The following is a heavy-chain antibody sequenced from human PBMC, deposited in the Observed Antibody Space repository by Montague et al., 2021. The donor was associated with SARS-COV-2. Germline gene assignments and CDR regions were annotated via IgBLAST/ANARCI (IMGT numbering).Heavy chain of an antibody. Sequence: QSGAEVKEPGESLKISCMGSGYSFTSYWIGWVHQMPGKGLEWTGIIYPGDSDTRYSPSSQGQVTISADKSISTAYLQWSSLKASDTAIYYCARVTDYYYDTSGYWDAFDIWGQGTMVTVSS. V-gene: IGHV5-51*07. CDR2: IYPGDSDT. J-gene: IGHJ3*02. D-gene: IGHD3-22*01. CDR1: GYSFTSYW. CDR3: ARVTDYYYDTSGYWDAFDI.